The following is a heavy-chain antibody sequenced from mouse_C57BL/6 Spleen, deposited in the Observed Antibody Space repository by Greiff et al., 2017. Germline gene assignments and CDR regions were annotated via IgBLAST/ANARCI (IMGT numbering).Heavy chain of an antibody. V-gene: IGHV1-7*01. CDR2: INPSSGYT. J-gene: IGHJ1*03. Sequence: VMLVESGAELAKPGASVKLSCKASGYTFTSYWMHWVKQRPGQGLEWIGYINPSSGYTKYNQKFKDKATLTADKSSSTAYMQLSSLTYEDSAVYYCAREGDLLLRYFDVWGTGTTVTVSS. D-gene: IGHD1-1*01. CDR1: GYTFTSYW. CDR3: AREGDLLLRYFDV.